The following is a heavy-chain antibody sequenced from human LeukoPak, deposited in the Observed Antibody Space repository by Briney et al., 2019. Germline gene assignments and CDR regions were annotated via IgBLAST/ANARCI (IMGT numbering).Heavy chain of an antibody. CDR1: GITFSKYW. CDR2: INTDGTVT. J-gene: IGHJ4*02. V-gene: IGHV3-74*01. D-gene: IGHD6-19*01. CDR3: ATKQWLAPPPDS. Sequence: GGSLRLSCAASGITFSKYWMLWVRQAPGKGQESVSRINTDGTVTTYADSVKGRFTVSRDNADNTMFLQMNSVRDEDTAVYYCATKQWLAPPPDSWGQGTPVTVSS.